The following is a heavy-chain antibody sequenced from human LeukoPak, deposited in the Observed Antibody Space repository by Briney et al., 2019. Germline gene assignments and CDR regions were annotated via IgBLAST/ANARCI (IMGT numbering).Heavy chain of an antibody. V-gene: IGHV4-39*01. Sequence: SETLSLTCTVSGGSIRSSYYYWGWIRQPPGKGLEWIGSIYYSGSTYYNPSLKSRVTISVDTSKNQFSLKLSSVTAADTAVYYCVRRSSSSYNWFDPWGQGTLVTVSS. CDR2: IYYSGST. D-gene: IGHD6-6*01. CDR1: GGSIRSSYYY. J-gene: IGHJ5*02. CDR3: VRRSSSSYNWFDP.